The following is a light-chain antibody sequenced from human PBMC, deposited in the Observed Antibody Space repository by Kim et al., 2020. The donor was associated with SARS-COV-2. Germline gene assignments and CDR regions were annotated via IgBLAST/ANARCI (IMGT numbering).Light chain of an antibody. Sequence: EIELTQSPATLSLSPGERATLSCRASQSVSYYLVWYQQKPGQAPRLLIYDASNRATGIPDRFSGSGSGTDFTLTISSLEPEDFAVYYCQQRSNWPLTFGGGTKLEI. CDR2: DAS. CDR3: QQRSNWPLT. J-gene: IGKJ4*01. CDR1: QSVSYY. V-gene: IGKV3-11*01.